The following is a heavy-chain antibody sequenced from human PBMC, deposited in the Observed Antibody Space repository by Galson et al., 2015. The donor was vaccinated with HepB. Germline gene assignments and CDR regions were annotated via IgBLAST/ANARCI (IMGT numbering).Heavy chain of an antibody. CDR1: GFTFSSDG. D-gene: IGHD1-14*01. Sequence: SLRLSCAASGFTFSSDGMHWVRQAPGKGLEWVSSISIISSYIYYADSVKGRFTISRDNAKNSLYQHMNSLRAEDTAVYYCARCQGDHGNHRTFDIWGQGTMVTVSS. V-gene: IGHV3-21*01. CDR3: ARCQGDHGNHRTFDI. J-gene: IGHJ3*02. CDR2: ISIISSYI.